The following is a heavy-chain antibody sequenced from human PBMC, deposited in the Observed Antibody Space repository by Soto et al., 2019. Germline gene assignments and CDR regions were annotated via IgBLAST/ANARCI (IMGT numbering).Heavy chain of an antibody. D-gene: IGHD3-3*01. CDR1: GFTFTSYG. J-gene: IGHJ4*02. V-gene: IGHV3-30*03. CDR2: ISYDGRNK. Sequence: GGALMPSSAAPGFTFTSYGLHSGPPAPGKGVGGGGGISYDGRNKKYSDSVKGRFNSSRDNDKNSLYLQMNSLRDEDTAVYYCARDLGNSYYDFWSGYLPGPFEYWGQGTLVTVSS. CDR3: ARDLGNSYYDFWSGYLPGPFEY.